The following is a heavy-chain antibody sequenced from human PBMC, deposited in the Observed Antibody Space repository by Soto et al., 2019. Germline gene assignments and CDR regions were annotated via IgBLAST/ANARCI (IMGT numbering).Heavy chain of an antibody. D-gene: IGHD2-15*01. Sequence: PGGSLRLSCAASGFTISNYWMSWVRQAPEKGLEWVANIKQDGSQKYYVNSVKGRFTISRDNAKNSLYLQMNSLGVEDTAVYYCARDRGYDAHDYYYNAMDVWGQGTTVTVSS. CDR1: GFTISNYW. J-gene: IGHJ6*02. CDR3: ARDRGYDAHDYYYNAMDV. CDR2: IKQDGSQK. V-gene: IGHV3-7*01.